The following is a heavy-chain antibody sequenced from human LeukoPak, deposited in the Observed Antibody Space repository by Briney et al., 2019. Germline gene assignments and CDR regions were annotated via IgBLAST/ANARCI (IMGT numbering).Heavy chain of an antibody. CDR2: IYYSGST. CDR3: ARQIRPGDGYLDY. CDR1: GGSISSYY. J-gene: IGHJ4*02. V-gene: IGHV4-59*08. Sequence: PSETLSLTCTVSGGSISSYYWSWIRQPPGKGLEWIGYIYYSGSTKYNPSLKSRVSISIDTSKNQFSLKLSSVTAADTAVYYCARQIRPGDGYLDYWGQGTQVTVSS. D-gene: IGHD5-24*01.